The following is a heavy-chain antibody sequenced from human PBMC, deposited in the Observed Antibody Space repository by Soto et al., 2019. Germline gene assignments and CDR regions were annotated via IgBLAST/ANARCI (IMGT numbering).Heavy chain of an antibody. V-gene: IGHV3-23*01. J-gene: IGHJ5*02. CDR1: GFTCKNFA. CDR2: IGGSGSSA. Sequence: EVQLLESGGGLVQPGGSLRLSCAASGFTCKNFAVSWVRQAPGKGMEWVSAIGGSGSSANYADSVKGRFTVSRDDSKSTLYLQMSGLRVDDTALYYCAKDAVAYNGEWDWFDLWGQGTLVTVSS. CDR3: AKDAVAYNGEWDWFDL. D-gene: IGHD3-10*01.